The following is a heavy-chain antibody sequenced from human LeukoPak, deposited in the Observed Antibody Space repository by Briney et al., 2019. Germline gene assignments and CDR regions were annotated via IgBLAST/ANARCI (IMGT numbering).Heavy chain of an antibody. D-gene: IGHD3-10*01. CDR3: ARGKGEGPATDPFDY. V-gene: IGHV3-13*01. CDR1: GFTFSSYD. CDR2: IGTAGDT. J-gene: IGHJ4*02. Sequence: GGSLRLSCAASGFTFSSYDMHWVRQATGKGLEWVSAIGTAGDTYYPGSVKGRFTISRENAKNSLYLQMNSLRAGDTAVYYCARGKGEGPATDPFDYWGQGTLVTVSS.